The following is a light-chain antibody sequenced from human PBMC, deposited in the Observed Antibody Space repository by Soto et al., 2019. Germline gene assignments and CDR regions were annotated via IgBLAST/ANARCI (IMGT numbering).Light chain of an antibody. CDR1: QSISSW. J-gene: IGKJ1*01. Sequence: DIQMTQSPSTLSASVGDRVTITCRASQSISSWLAWYQQKPGKAPKLLIYDASSLESGVPSRFSGSGSGTDFTLTISSLQHEDVATYYCQKYNSAPWTFGPGTKVDIK. CDR3: QKYNSAPWT. V-gene: IGKV1-5*01. CDR2: DAS.